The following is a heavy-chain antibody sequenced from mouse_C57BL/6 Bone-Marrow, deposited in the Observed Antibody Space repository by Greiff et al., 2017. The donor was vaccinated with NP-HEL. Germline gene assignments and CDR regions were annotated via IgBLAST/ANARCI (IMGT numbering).Heavy chain of an antibody. CDR1: GYSFTGYY. D-gene: IGHD2-1*01. CDR2: INPSTGGT. V-gene: IGHV1-42*01. CDR3: ARGLYLAWFAY. Sequence: VQLKQPGAELVKPGASVKISCKASGYSFTGYYMNWVKQSPEKSLEWIGEINPSTGGTTYNQKFKAKATLTVDKSSSTAYMQLKSLTSEDSAVYYCARGLYLAWFAYWGQGTLVTVSA. J-gene: IGHJ3*01.